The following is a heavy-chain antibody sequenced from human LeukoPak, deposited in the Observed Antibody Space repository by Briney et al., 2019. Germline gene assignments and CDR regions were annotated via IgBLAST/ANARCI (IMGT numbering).Heavy chain of an antibody. D-gene: IGHD4-23*01. V-gene: IGHV4-30-2*01. J-gene: IGHJ4*02. CDR1: GGSIRSSYYY. CDR3: ASYGGNPDY. CDR2: IYHSGST. Sequence: SETLSLTCTVSGGSIRSSYYYWGWIRQPPGKGLEWIGYIYHSGSTYYNPSLKSRVTISVDRSKNQFPLKLSSVTAADTAVYYCASYGGNPDYWGQGTLVTVSS.